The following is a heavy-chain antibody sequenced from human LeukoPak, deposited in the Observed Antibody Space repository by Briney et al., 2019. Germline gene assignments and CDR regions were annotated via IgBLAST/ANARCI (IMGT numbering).Heavy chain of an antibody. J-gene: IGHJ6*03. CDR3: ARVACSGGSCYRHVYYMDV. D-gene: IGHD2-15*01. CDR2: MNPNSGNT. CDR1: GYTFTSYD. V-gene: IGHV1-8*03. Sequence: ASVKVSCKASGYTFTSYDINWVRQATGQGLERMGWMNPNSGNTGYAQKFQGRVTITRNTSISTAYMELSSLRSEDTAVYHCARVACSGGSCYRHVYYMDVWGKGTTVTVSS.